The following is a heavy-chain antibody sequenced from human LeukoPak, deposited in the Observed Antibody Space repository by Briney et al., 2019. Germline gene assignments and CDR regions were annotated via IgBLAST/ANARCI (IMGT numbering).Heavy chain of an antibody. CDR1: GFNFSIYE. CDR3: AELGITMIGGV. J-gene: IGHJ6*04. CDR2: ISSSGSNI. V-gene: IGHV3-48*03. Sequence: PGGSPRLSCAASGFNFSIYEMNWVRQAPGKGLEWVSYISSSGSNIYYAHSVKGRFNISRDNAKNSLYLQMNSLRAEDTAVYYCAELGITMIGGVWGKGTTVTISS. D-gene: IGHD3-10*02.